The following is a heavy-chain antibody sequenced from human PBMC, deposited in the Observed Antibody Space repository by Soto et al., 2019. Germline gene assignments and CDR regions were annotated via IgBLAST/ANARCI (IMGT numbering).Heavy chain of an antibody. Sequence: EVQLVESGGGLVQPGGSLRLSCAASGFTFSNYNMNWVRQAPGKGLEWVSYISSSTSTIYYADSVKGPFTISRDNDKNSLYLQMTSLRAEDTAVYDCAILAAAGPIDVFDIWGQGTMVTASS. CDR1: GFTFSNYN. D-gene: IGHD6-13*01. CDR2: ISSSTSTI. J-gene: IGHJ3*02. CDR3: AILAAAGPIDVFDI. V-gene: IGHV3-48*01.